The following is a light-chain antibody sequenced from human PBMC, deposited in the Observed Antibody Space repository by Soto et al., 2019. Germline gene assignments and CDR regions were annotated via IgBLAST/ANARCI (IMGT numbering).Light chain of an antibody. CDR3: CSYAGSNTFGV. V-gene: IGLV2-11*01. CDR1: RSDVGAYNY. CDR2: DAT. Sequence: QSALTQPRSVSGSPGQSVTISCTGTRSDVGAYNYVSWYQQHPGKAPKFIIYDATKRPSGVPDRFSGSKSGNTASLTISGLQAEDEADYYCCSYAGSNTFGVFGGGTKVTVL. J-gene: IGLJ2*01.